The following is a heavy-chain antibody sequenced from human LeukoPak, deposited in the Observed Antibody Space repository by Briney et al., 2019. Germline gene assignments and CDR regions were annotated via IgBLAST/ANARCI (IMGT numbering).Heavy chain of an antibody. CDR3: ARRDFLYYFDY. CDR2: IYPSDSDT. Sequence: GESLKISCKGSEYSFTSYWIGWVRQMTGKGLEWMGIIYPSDSDTRYSPSFQGQVTISADKSISTAYLQWSSLKASDTAMYYCARRDFLYYFDYWGQGTLVTVSS. CDR1: EYSFTSYW. D-gene: IGHD3-3*01. J-gene: IGHJ4*02. V-gene: IGHV5-51*01.